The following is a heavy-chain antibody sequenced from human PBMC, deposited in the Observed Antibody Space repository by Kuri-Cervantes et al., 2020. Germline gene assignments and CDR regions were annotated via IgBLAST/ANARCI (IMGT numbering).Heavy chain of an antibody. Sequence: ASVKVSCKASGYTFTSYDINWVRQATGQGLGWMGWMNPNSGNTGYAQKFQGRVTITADKSTSTAYMELSSLRSEDTAVYYCASGDRYGDLQWGQGTLVTVSS. D-gene: IGHD4-17*01. V-gene: IGHV1-8*01. CDR3: ASGDRYGDLQ. CDR1: GYTFTSYD. J-gene: IGHJ4*02. CDR2: MNPNSGNT.